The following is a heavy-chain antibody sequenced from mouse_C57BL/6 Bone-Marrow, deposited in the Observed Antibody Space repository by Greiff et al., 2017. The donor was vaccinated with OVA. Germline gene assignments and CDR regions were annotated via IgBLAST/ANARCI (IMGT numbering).Heavy chain of an antibody. V-gene: IGHV1-53*01. D-gene: IGHD2-4*01. Sequence: VQLQQPGTELVKPGASVKLSCKASGYTFTSSWMHWVKQRPGQGLEWIGNINPSNGGTNYNEKFKSKATLTVDKSSSTAYMQLSSLTSEDSAVYYCARSRYYDYDGFAYWGQGTLVTVSA. J-gene: IGHJ3*01. CDR1: GYTFTSSW. CDR3: ARSRYYDYDGFAY. CDR2: INPSNGGT.